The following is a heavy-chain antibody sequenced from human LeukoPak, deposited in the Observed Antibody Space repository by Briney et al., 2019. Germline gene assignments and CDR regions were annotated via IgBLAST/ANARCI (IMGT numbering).Heavy chain of an antibody. CDR1: GGSISSYY. Sequence: SETLSLTCTVSGGSISSYYWSWIRQPPGKGLEWIGYIYYSGSTNYNPSLKSRVTISVDTSKNQFSLKLSSVTAADTAVYYCARAEDIVLMVYANPGAFDIWGQGTMVTVSS. CDR3: ARAEDIVLMVYANPGAFDI. D-gene: IGHD2-8*01. V-gene: IGHV4-59*01. J-gene: IGHJ3*02. CDR2: IYYSGST.